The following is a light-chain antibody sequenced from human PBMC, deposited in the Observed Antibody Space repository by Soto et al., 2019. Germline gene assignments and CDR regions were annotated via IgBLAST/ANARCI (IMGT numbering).Light chain of an antibody. Sequence: LTQPASVSWSPGQSITISCTGTSSDVGGYNYVSWYQQHPGKAPKLMIYEVNDRPSGVSDRFSGSKSGNTASLTISGLQAEDEADYYCSSYSSSSSLYVFGTGTKVTVL. J-gene: IGLJ1*01. CDR1: SSDVGGYNY. V-gene: IGLV2-14*01. CDR3: SSYSSSSSLYV. CDR2: EVN.